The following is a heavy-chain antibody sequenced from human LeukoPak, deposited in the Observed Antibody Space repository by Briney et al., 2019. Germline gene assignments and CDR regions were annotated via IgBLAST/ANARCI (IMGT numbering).Heavy chain of an antibody. CDR1: GYTLTSYY. V-gene: IGHV1-46*01. CDR3: ARGHSSGWYSTNYYFDY. Sequence: ASVKVSCKASGYTLTSYYMHWVRQAPGQGLEWMGIINPSGGSTSYAQKFQGRVTMTRDTSTSTVYMELSSLRSEDTAVYYCARGHSSGWYSTNYYFDYWGQGTLVTVSS. CDR2: INPSGGST. D-gene: IGHD6-19*01. J-gene: IGHJ4*02.